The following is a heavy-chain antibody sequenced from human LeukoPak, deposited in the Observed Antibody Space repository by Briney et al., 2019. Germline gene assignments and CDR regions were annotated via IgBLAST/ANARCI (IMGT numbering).Heavy chain of an antibody. J-gene: IGHJ3*02. V-gene: IGHV1-18*01. CDR2: ISGNTGNI. CDR1: GYTFNSYG. Sequence: GASVKVSCKASGYTFNSYGISWVRQAPGQGLEWMGWISGNTGNIYYAEKFQGRVTMTADTITRTAYMELRSLRVDDTAVYYCARDPPIWFGELLGAFDIWGQGTKVIVSS. CDR3: ARDPPIWFGELLGAFDI. D-gene: IGHD3-10*01.